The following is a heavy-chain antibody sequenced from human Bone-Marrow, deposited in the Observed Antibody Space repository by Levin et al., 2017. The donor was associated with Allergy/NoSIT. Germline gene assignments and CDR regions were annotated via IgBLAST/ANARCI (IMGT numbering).Heavy chain of an antibody. CDR1: GFTFSSYS. V-gene: IGHV3-21*01. D-gene: IGHD6-13*01. Sequence: GESLKISCAASGFTFSSYSMNWVRQAPGKGLEWVSSISSSSSYIYYADSVKGRFTISRDNAKNSLYLQMNSLRAEDTAVYYCARERGSSGQAAVDYWGQGTLVTVSS. CDR3: ARERGSSGQAAVDY. CDR2: ISSSSSYI. J-gene: IGHJ4*02.